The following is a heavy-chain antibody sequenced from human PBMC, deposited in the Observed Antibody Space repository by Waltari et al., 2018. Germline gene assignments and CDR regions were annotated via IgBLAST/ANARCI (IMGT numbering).Heavy chain of an antibody. Sequence: QVQLVESGGGVVQPGGSLRLSGAASGFPFSVSGIHWVRQAPGKGLELVAFIRYDETHKYYADSVKGRFTISRDNSKNTVDLHMNSLRAEDTAVYYCARDGSSSSFDYWGQGTLVTVSS. CDR2: IRYDETHK. CDR3: ARDGSSSSFDY. V-gene: IGHV3-30*02. CDR1: GFPFSVSG. D-gene: IGHD6-6*01. J-gene: IGHJ4*02.